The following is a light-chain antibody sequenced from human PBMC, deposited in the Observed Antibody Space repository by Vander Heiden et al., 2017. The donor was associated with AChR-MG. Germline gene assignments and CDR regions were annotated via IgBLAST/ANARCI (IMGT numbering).Light chain of an antibody. Sequence: QSAPTQPASVSGSPGQSVTISCTGATSDIDDYRYVSWYQQHPGKAPKLIIYDVTKRPSGVSDRFSGSKSGNTASLTISGVQSEDEAIYYCTSYTSGKSPSVVFGRGTKLT. CDR3: TSYTSGKSPSVV. V-gene: IGLV2-14*03. CDR2: DVT. CDR1: TSDIDDYRY. J-gene: IGLJ2*01.